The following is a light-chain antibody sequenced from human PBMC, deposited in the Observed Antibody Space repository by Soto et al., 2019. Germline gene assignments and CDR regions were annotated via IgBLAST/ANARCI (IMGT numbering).Light chain of an antibody. Sequence: DIQMSQSPSSVSASVGDRVTITCRASQGITNWLAWYQQKPGKAPKLLIYAASNLETGVPSRFSGSGSGTDFTFTISSLQPEDIATYYCQQYDNFPLTFGGGTKVDIK. CDR1: QGITNW. J-gene: IGKJ4*01. V-gene: IGKV1-33*01. CDR3: QQYDNFPLT. CDR2: AAS.